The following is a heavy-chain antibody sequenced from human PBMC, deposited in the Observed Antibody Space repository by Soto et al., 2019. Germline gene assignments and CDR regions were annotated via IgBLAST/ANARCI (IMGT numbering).Heavy chain of an antibody. CDR1: GGTFSTYV. D-gene: IGHD1-26*01. J-gene: IGHJ6*02. CDR3: ARGRIAGAATDFYYHGMDV. CDR2: IIPVFATT. V-gene: IGHV1-69*12. Sequence: QVQLVQSGAEVKKPGSSVKVSCKASGGTFSTYVISWVRQAPGQGLEWMGGIIPVFATTNYAQKFQGRVTITAHEATRNGYMKLTSLRSEDTAVYYCARGRIAGAATDFYYHGMDVWGQGTSVTVSS.